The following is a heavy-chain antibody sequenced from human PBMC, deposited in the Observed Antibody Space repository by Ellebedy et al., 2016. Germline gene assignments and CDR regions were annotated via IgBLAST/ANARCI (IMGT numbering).Heavy chain of an antibody. CDR1: GFTFYSYA. D-gene: IGHD6-19*01. Sequence: GESLKISXVASGFTFYSYAMSWVRQAPGKGLEWVAVISYDGSDKYYADSVKGRFTISRDNSKNTLYLQMNSLRAEDTAVYYCAKDPSSIAVPETDWFDPWGQGTLVTVSS. J-gene: IGHJ5*02. CDR2: ISYDGSDK. CDR3: AKDPSSIAVPETDWFDP. V-gene: IGHV3-30*18.